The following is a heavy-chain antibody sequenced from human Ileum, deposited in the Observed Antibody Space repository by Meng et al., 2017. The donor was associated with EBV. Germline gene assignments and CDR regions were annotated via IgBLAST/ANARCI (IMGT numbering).Heavy chain of an antibody. D-gene: IGHD2-15*01. CDR1: GGSISSYY. CDR3: ARGGWSLDY. V-gene: IGHV4-59*08. Sequence: QVQPQESGPGLVKPSETLSLTCTVSGGSISSYYWSWIRQPPGKGLEWIGYIYYSGSTNYNPSLKSRVTISVDTSKNQFSLNLSSVTAADTVVYYCARGGWSLDYWGQGTLVTVSS. CDR2: IYYSGST. J-gene: IGHJ4*02.